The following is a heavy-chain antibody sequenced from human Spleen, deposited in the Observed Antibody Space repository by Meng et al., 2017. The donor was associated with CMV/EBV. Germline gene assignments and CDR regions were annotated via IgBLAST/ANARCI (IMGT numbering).Heavy chain of an antibody. D-gene: IGHD3-3*01. CDR3: AKDSDFWSGYYPYYYYGMDV. V-gene: IGHV3-30*02. CDR1: GFTFSYFG. CDR2: IRYDGSNK. Sequence: GESLKISCAASGFTFSYFGMHWVRQAPGKGLEWVTFIRYDGSNKYYADSVKGRFTISRDNSKNTLYLQMNSLRAEDTAVYYCAKDSDFWSGYYPYYYYGMDVWGQGTTVTVS. J-gene: IGHJ6*02.